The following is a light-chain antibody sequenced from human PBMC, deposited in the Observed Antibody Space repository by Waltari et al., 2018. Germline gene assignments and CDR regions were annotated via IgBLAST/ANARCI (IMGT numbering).Light chain of an antibody. CDR3: QRYYSTPLT. Sequence: DIVMTQSPDSLAVSLGERATIKCKSSQSVLYSSNNKNYLAWYQQKPGQPPKLLIYWASTREAGVPDRCNGRGSGSDFTLTNSSLQAEDVVVYHCQRYYSTPLTFGGGTTVEIK. V-gene: IGKV4-1*01. CDR1: QSVLYSSNNKNY. CDR2: WAS. J-gene: IGKJ4*01.